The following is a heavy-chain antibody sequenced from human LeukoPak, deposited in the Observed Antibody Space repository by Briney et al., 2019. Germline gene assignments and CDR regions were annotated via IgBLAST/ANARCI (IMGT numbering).Heavy chain of an antibody. D-gene: IGHD1-26*01. Sequence: ASVKVSCKASGYTFTGYYTHWVRQAPGQGLEWMGWINPNSGGTNYAQKFQGRVTMTRDTSISTAYMELSRLRSDDTAVYYCARGSARGATGKYYFDYWGQGTLVTVSS. CDR2: INPNSGGT. V-gene: IGHV1-2*02. CDR3: ARGSARGATGKYYFDY. J-gene: IGHJ4*02. CDR1: GYTFTGYY.